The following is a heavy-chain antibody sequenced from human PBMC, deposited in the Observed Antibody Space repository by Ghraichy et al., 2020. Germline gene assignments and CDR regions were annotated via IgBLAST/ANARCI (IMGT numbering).Heavy chain of an antibody. D-gene: IGHD1-26*01. V-gene: IGHV4-4*02. Sequence: TLSLTCAVSGGSISSSNWWSWVRQPPGKGLEWIGEIYHSGSTNYNPSLKSRVTISVDKSKNQFSLKLSSVTAADTAVYYCARVYEAGWDTPTYNWFDPWGQGTLVTVSS. CDR1: GGSISSSNW. CDR2: IYHSGST. J-gene: IGHJ5*02. CDR3: ARVYEAGWDTPTYNWFDP.